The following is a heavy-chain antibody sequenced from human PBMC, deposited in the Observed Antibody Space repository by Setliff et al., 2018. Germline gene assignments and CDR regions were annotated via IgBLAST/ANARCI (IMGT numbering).Heavy chain of an antibody. J-gene: IGHJ6*03. D-gene: IGHD6-19*01. CDR1: GGSISSYY. V-gene: IGHV4-4*07. CDR2: IYIGGSA. Sequence: SETLSLTCTVSGGSISSYYWSWIRQPAGKGLEWIGHIYIGGSANYNPPLKSRVTMSIDTSKNQFSLKLNSVTAADMAVYYCAREQWLDPPGYYYMDVWAKGTTDTVSS. CDR3: AREQWLDPPGYYYMDV.